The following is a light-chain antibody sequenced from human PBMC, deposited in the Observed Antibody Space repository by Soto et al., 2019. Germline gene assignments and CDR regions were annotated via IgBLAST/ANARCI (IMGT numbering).Light chain of an antibody. J-gene: IGKJ5*01. CDR3: QQLNSYPQT. Sequence: EIAMTQSPATLSVSPGERATLSCRASQSVSSNLAWYQQKPGQAPRLLIYGASTRATGIPARFSGSGSGTESTLTISSLQPEDSATYFCQQLNSYPQTFGQGTRLEIK. CDR1: QSVSSN. V-gene: IGKV3-15*01. CDR2: GAS.